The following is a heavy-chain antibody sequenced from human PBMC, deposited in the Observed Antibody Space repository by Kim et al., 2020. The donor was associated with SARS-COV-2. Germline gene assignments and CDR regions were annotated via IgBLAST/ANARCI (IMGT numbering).Heavy chain of an antibody. CDR3: TTEDRYCSGGSCYPFDY. J-gene: IGHJ4*02. Sequence: GGSLRLSCAASGCTFSNAWMSWVRQAPGKGLEWGGRIKSKTDGGTTDYAAPVKGRFTISRDDSKNTLYLQMNSLKTEDTAVYYCTTEDRYCSGGSCYPFDYWGQGTLVTVSS. CDR2: IKSKTDGGTT. V-gene: IGHV3-15*01. D-gene: IGHD2-15*01. CDR1: GCTFSNAW.